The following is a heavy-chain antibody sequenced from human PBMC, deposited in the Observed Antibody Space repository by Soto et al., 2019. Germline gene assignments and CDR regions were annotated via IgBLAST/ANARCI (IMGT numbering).Heavy chain of an antibody. CDR2: MNPNSGNT. J-gene: IGHJ4*02. V-gene: IGHV1-8*01. CDR1: GYTFTSYD. CDR3: AAGVTTFDY. Sequence: ASVKVSCKASGYTFTSYDINWVRQATGQGLEWMGWMNPNSGNTGYAQKFQGRVTVTEDTSTDTAYMDLSSLTSEDTAVYYCAAGVTTFDYWGQGTLVTVSS. D-gene: IGHD4-17*01.